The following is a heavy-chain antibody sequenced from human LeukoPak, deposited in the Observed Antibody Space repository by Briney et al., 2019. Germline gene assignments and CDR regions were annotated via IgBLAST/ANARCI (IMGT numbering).Heavy chain of an antibody. CDR1: GFIVSSNY. CDR2: IYSGGST. J-gene: IGHJ4*02. Sequence: GGSLTLSCAASGFIVSSNYMSWVRQAPGKGLEWVSVIYSGGSTYYADSVKGRFTISRDNSKNTLYLQTNSLRVEDTAMYYCARGKVAAGSYYFDFWGQGTLVTVSS. CDR3: ARGKVAAGSYYFDF. V-gene: IGHV3-53*01. D-gene: IGHD6-13*01.